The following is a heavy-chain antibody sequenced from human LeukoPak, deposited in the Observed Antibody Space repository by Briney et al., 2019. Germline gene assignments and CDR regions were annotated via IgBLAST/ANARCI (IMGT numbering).Heavy chain of an antibody. CDR2: ILYSGNT. CDR1: VGSISSHL. J-gene: IGHJ3*02. D-gene: IGHD4-17*01. CDR3: ARDLVTVTKGFDI. V-gene: IGHV4-59*11. Sequence: PSETLSLTCTVSVGSISSHLWSWIRQPPGKGLEWIGYILYSGNTNYNPSLKSRVTMSVDTSKNQFSLRLSSVTAADTAMYYCARDLVTVTKGFDIWGQGTMVSVSS.